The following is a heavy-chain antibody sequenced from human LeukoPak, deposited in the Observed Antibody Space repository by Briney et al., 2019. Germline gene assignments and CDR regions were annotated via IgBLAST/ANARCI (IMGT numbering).Heavy chain of an antibody. CDR3: TKPQPGAFEV. CDR1: GYSFNTYY. Sequence: ASGKVSCKASGYSFNTYYMNWVRQAPGQGLEWMGWINTNSGATNYAQNFQGRVTMIRDTSISTAYMELSSLRSDDTALYYCTKPQPGAFEVWGQGTMVTVSS. V-gene: IGHV1-2*02. D-gene: IGHD2-2*01. J-gene: IGHJ3*01. CDR2: INTNSGAT.